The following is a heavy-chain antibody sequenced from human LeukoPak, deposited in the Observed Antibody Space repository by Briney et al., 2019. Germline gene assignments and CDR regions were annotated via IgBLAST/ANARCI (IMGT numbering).Heavy chain of an antibody. V-gene: IGHV3-30*03. CDR2: ISYDGSHK. J-gene: IGHJ3*02. D-gene: IGHD3-22*01. Sequence: GGSLRLSCAASGFTFSSFGMHWVRQAPGKGLEWVAVISYDGSHKYYADSVKGRFTISRDNAKNSLYLQMNSLRAEDTAVYYCARVHYYDSSGYYYSVAFDIWGQGTMVTVSS. CDR3: ARVHYYDSSGYYYSVAFDI. CDR1: GFTFSSFG.